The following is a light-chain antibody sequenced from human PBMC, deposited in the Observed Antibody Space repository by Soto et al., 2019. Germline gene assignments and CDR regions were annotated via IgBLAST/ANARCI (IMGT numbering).Light chain of an antibody. J-gene: IGLJ1*01. CDR1: SSDVGSYNL. CDR3: CSYAGSSIRYV. CDR2: EGS. V-gene: IGLV2-23*01. Sequence: QSVLPQPASVSGSPGQSITISCTGTSSDVGSYNLVSWYQQHPGKAPKLMIYEGSKRPSGVSNRFSGSKSGNTASLTISGLQAEDEADYYCCSYAGSSIRYVFGTGTKVTV.